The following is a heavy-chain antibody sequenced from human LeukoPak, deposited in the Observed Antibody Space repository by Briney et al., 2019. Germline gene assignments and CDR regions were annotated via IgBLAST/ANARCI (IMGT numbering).Heavy chain of an antibody. CDR1: GGSFSGYY. Sequence: PSETLSLTCAVYGGSFSGYYWSWIRQPPGKGLEWIGEINHSGSTNYNPSLKSRVTISVDTSKNQFSLKLSSVTAADTAVYYCARVGRGYYDILTGYYMKYYFDYWGQGTLVTVSS. CDR2: INHSGST. D-gene: IGHD3-9*01. J-gene: IGHJ4*02. V-gene: IGHV4-34*01. CDR3: ARVGRGYYDILTGYYMKYYFDY.